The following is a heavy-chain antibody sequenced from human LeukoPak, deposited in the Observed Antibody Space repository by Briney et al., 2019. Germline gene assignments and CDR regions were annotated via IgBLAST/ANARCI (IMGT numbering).Heavy chain of an antibody. D-gene: IGHD3-10*01. CDR1: GGSISSYY. V-gene: IGHV4-59*01. CDR3: ARAPYGSATNNYYMDV. CDR2: IYYSGST. J-gene: IGHJ6*03. Sequence: SETLSLTCTVSGGSISSYYWGWIRQPPGKGLGWIGYIYYSGSTNSNPSLKSRVTISVDPSKDQFSLKLSSVTAADTAVYYCARAPYGSATNNYYMDVWGKGTTVTVSS.